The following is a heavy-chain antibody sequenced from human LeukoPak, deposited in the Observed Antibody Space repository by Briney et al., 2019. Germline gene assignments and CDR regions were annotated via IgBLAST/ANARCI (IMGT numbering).Heavy chain of an antibody. J-gene: IGHJ4*02. CDR2: INPSGGST. D-gene: IGHD2-15*01. CDR3: ASGYCSGGSCGTYFDY. CDR1: GYTFTSYY. Sequence: ASVKVSCKASGYTFTSYYMHWVRQAPGQGLEWMGIINPSGGSTSYAQKFQGRVTMTRDTSTSTVYMELSSLRSEDTAVYYCASGYCSGGSCGTYFDYWGQGTLVTVSP. V-gene: IGHV1-46*01.